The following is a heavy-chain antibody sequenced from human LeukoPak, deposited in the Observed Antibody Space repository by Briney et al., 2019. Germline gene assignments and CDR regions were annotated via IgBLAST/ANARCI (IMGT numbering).Heavy chain of an antibody. CDR3: ARDASIAAAGTVGWFDP. V-gene: IGHV3-21*01. CDR1: GFTFSSYS. Sequence: GGSLRLSCAASGFTFSSYSMNWVRQAPGKGLEWVSSISSSSSYIYYADSVKGRFTISRDNAKNSLYLQMNGLRAEDTAVYYCARDASIAAAGTVGWFDPWGQGTLVTVSS. CDR2: ISSSSSYI. D-gene: IGHD6-13*01. J-gene: IGHJ5*02.